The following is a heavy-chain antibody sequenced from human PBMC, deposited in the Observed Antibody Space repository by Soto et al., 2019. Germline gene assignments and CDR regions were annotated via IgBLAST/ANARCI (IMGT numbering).Heavy chain of an antibody. J-gene: IGHJ6*02. V-gene: IGHV3-33*01. CDR3: ARDLRRGYGMDV. CDR2: IWSDGSTK. CDR1: GFTFSSYG. Sequence: ESVGGVVQPGRSLRLSCAASGFTFSSYGMHWVRQAPGKGLEWVAVIWSDGSTKYYADSVKGRFTISRDISNTLYLQMNNLRAEDTALYYCARDLRRGYGMDVWGQGTTVTVSS.